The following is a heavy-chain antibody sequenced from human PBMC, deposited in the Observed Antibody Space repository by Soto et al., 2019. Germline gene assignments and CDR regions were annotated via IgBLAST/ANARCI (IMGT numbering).Heavy chain of an antibody. CDR2: IVVGSGNT. V-gene: IGHV1-58*01. CDR3: AAVLKASVRGVTFGMDV. J-gene: IGHJ6*02. Sequence: SVKVSCKASGFTFTSSAVQWVRQARGQRLEWIGWIVVGSGNTNYAQKFQERVTITRDMSTSTAYMELSSLRSEDTAVYYCAAVLKASVRGVTFGMDVWGQGTTVTVSS. D-gene: IGHD3-10*01. CDR1: GFTFTSSA.